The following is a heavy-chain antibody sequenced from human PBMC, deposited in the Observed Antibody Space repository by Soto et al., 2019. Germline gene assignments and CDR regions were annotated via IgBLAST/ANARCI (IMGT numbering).Heavy chain of an antibody. D-gene: IGHD6-13*01. Sequence: ASVKVSCKSPGYTFTSYGISLFRQAPGQWLEWMGWINPNSGGTKYAQKFQGWVTMTRDTSISTTYMNLSRLRSDDTAVYYCARGVGSSSWYYYYGLDVWGQGTTVTVSS. CDR1: GYTFTSYG. J-gene: IGHJ6*02. CDR2: INPNSGGT. CDR3: ARGVGSSSWYYYYGLDV. V-gene: IGHV1-2*04.